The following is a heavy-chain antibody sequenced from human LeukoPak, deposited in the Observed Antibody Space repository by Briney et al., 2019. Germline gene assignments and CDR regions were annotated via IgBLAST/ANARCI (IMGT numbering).Heavy chain of an antibody. Sequence: GGSLRLSCAASGFTFSSYAMSWVRQAPGKGLEWVSAISGSGGNTYYADSVKGRFTISRDNSKNTLYLQMNSLRAEDAAIYYCAKNRIAMGGTWDYWGQGTLVTVSS. CDR3: AKNRIAMGGTWDY. J-gene: IGHJ4*02. CDR1: GFTFSSYA. D-gene: IGHD6-19*01. CDR2: ISGSGGNT. V-gene: IGHV3-23*01.